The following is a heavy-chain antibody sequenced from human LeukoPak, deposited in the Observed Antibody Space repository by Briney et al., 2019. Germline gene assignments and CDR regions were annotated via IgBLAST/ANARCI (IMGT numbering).Heavy chain of an antibody. D-gene: IGHD1-26*01. J-gene: IGHJ1*01. CDR1: GFTFSGYE. V-gene: IGHV3-48*03. CDR2: MSSSGSTI. CDR3: ARVGGSYGFLSQTPRYFQY. Sequence: GGSLRLSCAASGFTFSGYEMNWVRQAPGKGLEWVSYMSSSGSTIYYADSVKGRFTISRDNAKNSLYLQMNSLRAEDTAVYYCARVGGSYGFLSQTPRYFQYWGQGTLVTVSS.